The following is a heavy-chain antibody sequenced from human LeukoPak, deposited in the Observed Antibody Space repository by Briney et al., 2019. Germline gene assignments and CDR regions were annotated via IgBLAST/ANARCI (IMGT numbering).Heavy chain of an antibody. V-gene: IGHV1-69*01. D-gene: IGHD6-6*01. CDR2: IIPIFGTA. Sequence: SVKVSCKASGGTFSSYAISWVRQAPGQGLEWMGGIIPIFGTANYAQKLQGRVTITADESTSTAYMELSSLRSEDTAVYYCARDSQQLVHGSYYYGMDVWGQGTTVTVSS. CDR1: GGTFSSYA. CDR3: ARDSQQLVHGSYYYGMDV. J-gene: IGHJ6*02.